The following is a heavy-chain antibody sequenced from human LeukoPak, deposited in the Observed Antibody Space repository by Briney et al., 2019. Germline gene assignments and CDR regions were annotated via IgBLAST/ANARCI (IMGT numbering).Heavy chain of an antibody. J-gene: IGHJ4*02. V-gene: IGHV1-69*13. Sequence: ASVKVSFKASGGTFSSYAISWVRQAPGQGREWMGGIIPIFGTANYAQKFQGRVTITADESTSTAYMELSSLRSEDTAVYYCARGWGDSSSWYEAFDYWGQGTLVTVSS. CDR1: GGTFSSYA. D-gene: IGHD6-13*01. CDR2: IIPIFGTA. CDR3: ARGWGDSSSWYEAFDY.